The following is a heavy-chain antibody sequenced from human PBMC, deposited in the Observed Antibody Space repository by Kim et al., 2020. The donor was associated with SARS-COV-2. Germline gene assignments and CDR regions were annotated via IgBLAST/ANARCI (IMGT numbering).Heavy chain of an antibody. CDR3: ARHGFYYGMDA. D-gene: IGHD5-12*01. Sequence: GESLKISCKGSEYSFASYYISWVRQTPEKGLEWMGKIDVSDSDTNYSPSLQGHVTISVDKSASSAYLQWSSLKASATAIYYCARHGFYYGMDAWGQGTTV. CDR2: IDVSDSDT. CDR1: EYSFASYY. J-gene: IGHJ6*02. V-gene: IGHV5-10-1*01.